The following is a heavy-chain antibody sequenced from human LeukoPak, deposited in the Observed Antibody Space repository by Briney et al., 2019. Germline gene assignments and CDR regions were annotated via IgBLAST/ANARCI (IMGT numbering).Heavy chain of an antibody. D-gene: IGHD6-19*01. CDR2: IFYSGST. V-gene: IGHV4-59*08. CDR1: GGSISSYF. J-gene: IGHJ4*02. CDR3: ARFPPATEPVAGTSGDY. Sequence: NASETLSLTCAVSGGSISSYFWSWIRQPPGKGLEWIGSIFYSGSTNYNPSLKSRVTTSVDTSKNQFSLKLSSVTAADTAVYYCARFPPATEPVAGTSGDYWGQGTLVTVSS.